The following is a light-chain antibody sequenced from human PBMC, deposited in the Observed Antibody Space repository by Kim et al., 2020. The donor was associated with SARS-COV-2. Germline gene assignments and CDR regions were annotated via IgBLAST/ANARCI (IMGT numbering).Light chain of an antibody. J-gene: IGLJ2*01. CDR1: ELGYKY. CDR3: QAWDSSTAVV. Sequence: VSPGQTVSITCSGNELGYKYTSWYQQKPGQSPVLVMYQDSKRPSGIPERFSGSNSGNTATLTISGTQAMDEADYYCQAWDSSTAVVFGGGTQLTVL. CDR2: QDS. V-gene: IGLV3-1*01.